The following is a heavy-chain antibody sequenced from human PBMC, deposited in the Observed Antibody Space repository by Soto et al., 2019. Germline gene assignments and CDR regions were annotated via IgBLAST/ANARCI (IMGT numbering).Heavy chain of an antibody. CDR2: ISYDGSNK. CDR1: GFTFSSYG. Sequence: PGGSLRLSCAASGFTFSSYGMHWVRQAPGKGLEWVAVISYDGSNKYYADSVKGRFTISRDNSKNTLYLQMNSLRAEDTAVYYCAKDSNAYDIWGQGTMVTVSS. V-gene: IGHV3-30*18. CDR3: AKDSNAYDI. J-gene: IGHJ3*02.